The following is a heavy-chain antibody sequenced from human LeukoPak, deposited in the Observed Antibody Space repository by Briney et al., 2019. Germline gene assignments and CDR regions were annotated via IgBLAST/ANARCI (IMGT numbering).Heavy chain of an antibody. CDR2: IWFDGSNK. V-gene: IGHV3-33*08. CDR3: ARDRDWGCSYCSY. Sequence: GGSLRLSCSASGFTFSSYGMHWVRQAPGKGLEWVAVIWFDGSNKYYADSVKGRFTISRDNSKNTLYLQMNSLRAEDTAVYYCARDRDWGCSYCSYWGQGTLVTVSS. J-gene: IGHJ4*02. D-gene: IGHD7-27*01. CDR1: GFTFSSYG.